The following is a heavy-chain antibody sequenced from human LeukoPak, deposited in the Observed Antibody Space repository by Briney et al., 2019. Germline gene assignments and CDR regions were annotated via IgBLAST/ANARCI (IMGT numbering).Heavy chain of an antibody. CDR2: VYYTGST. Sequence: PSETLSLTCTVSGGSISTYYWNWIRQPPGKGLEWIGYVYYTGSTNYNPSLKSRVTISVDTSKSQFSLKLSSVTAADTAVYYCARRVVVTGIILYAFDIWGQGTMVTVSS. CDR3: ARRVVVTGIILYAFDI. J-gene: IGHJ3*02. V-gene: IGHV4-59*08. D-gene: IGHD2-21*02. CDR1: GGSISTYY.